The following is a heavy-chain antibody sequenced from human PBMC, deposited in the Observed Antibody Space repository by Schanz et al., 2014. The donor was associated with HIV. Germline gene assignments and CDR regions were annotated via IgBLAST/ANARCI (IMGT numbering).Heavy chain of an antibody. V-gene: IGHV3-33*01. Sequence: QVHLVESGGGVVQPGRSLRLSCAASGFTFSSYGMHWVRQAPGKGLEWVAVTWYDGTTKYYADSVKGRFTISRDNSKDALYLQMNSLTAEDTAVYYCARDLVLGAGTTAMDVWGRGTTVTVSS. CDR3: ARDLVLGAGTTAMDV. D-gene: IGHD1-1*01. CDR2: TWYDGTTK. J-gene: IGHJ6*02. CDR1: GFTFSSYG.